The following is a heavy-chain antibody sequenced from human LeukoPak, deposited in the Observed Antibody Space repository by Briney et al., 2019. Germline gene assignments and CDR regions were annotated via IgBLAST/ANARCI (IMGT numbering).Heavy chain of an antibody. V-gene: IGHV1-2*02. CDR3: ARDLTSHYYGSGSYYNHSDY. D-gene: IGHD3-10*01. Sequence: GASVKVSCKASGYTFTGYYMHWVRQAPGQGLEWMGWINPNSGGTNYAQKFQGRVTMTRDTSISTAYMELSRLRSDDTAVYYCARDLTSHYYGSGSYYNHSDYWGQGTLVTVSS. J-gene: IGHJ4*02. CDR2: INPNSGGT. CDR1: GYTFTGYY.